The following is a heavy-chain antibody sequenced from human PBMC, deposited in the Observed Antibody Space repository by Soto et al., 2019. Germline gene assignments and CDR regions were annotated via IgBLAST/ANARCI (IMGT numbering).Heavy chain of an antibody. J-gene: IGHJ3*02. V-gene: IGHV3-48*01. Sequence: LRLSCAASGFTFSSYSMNWVRQAPGKGLEWVSYISSSSSTIYYADSVKGRFTISRDNAKNSLYLQMNSLRAEDTAVYYCARVEGIVVVVAAHDDPFDIWGKGTMVTVSS. CDR3: ARVEGIVVVVAAHDDPFDI. CDR2: ISSSSSTI. CDR1: GFTFSSYS. D-gene: IGHD2-15*01.